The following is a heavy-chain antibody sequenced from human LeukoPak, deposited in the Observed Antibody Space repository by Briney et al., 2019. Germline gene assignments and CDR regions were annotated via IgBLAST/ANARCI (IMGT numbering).Heavy chain of an antibody. V-gene: IGHV4-59*08. J-gene: IGHJ4*02. D-gene: IGHD3-22*01. CDR1: GGSISSYY. Sequence: PSETLSLTCTVSGGSISSYYWSWIRQPPGKGLEWIGYIYYSGSTNYNPSLKSRVTISVDTSKNQFSLKLSSVTAADTAVYYCARHRGLYDCSGYYSIWGQGTLVTVSS. CDR2: IYYSGST. CDR3: ARHRGLYDCSGYYSI.